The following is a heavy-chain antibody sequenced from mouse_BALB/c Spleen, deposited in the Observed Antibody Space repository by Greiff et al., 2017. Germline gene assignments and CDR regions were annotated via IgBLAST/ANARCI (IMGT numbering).Heavy chain of an antibody. J-gene: IGHJ4*01. V-gene: IGHV5-6-3*01. Sequence: EVMLVESGGGLVQSGGSLKLSCAASGFTFSSYGMSWVRQTPDKRLELVATINSNGGSTYYPDSVKGRFTISRDNAKNTLYLQMSSLKSEDTAMYYCARDRRSTMITTDAMDYWGQGTSVTVSS. CDR2: INSNGGST. D-gene: IGHD2-4*01. CDR1: GFTFSSYG. CDR3: ARDRRSTMITTDAMDY.